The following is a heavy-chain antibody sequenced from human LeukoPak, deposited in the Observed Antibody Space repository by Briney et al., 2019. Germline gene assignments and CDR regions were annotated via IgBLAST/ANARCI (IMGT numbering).Heavy chain of an antibody. V-gene: IGHV3-33*01. CDR2: IWHDASHT. J-gene: IGHJ4*02. Sequence: GGSLRLSCEASGFSFSTYAMHWVRQAPGKGLEWVALIWHDASHTFYTDSVKGRFTISRDNSKNTVYLQMSSLGGEDTAVYYCARETFGSGSYPDYWGQGTLVTVSS. D-gene: IGHD3-10*01. CDR1: GFSFSTYA. CDR3: ARETFGSGSYPDY.